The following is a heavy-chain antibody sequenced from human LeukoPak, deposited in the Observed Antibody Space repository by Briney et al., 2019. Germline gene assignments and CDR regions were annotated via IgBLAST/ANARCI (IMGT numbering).Heavy chain of an antibody. J-gene: IGHJ4*01. CDR1: GFIFSDHY. CDR2: VRNKANSYTT. CDR3: TRARDRGSCADY. Sequence: GGSLRLSCAASGFIFSDHYMDWVRPAAGKGLEWVGRVRNKANSYTTEYAASVKGRFTVSRDDSMNSVYLQMNSLRTDDSAMYYCTRARDRGSCADYWGQGTLVTVSS. D-gene: IGHD1-26*01. V-gene: IGHV3-72*01.